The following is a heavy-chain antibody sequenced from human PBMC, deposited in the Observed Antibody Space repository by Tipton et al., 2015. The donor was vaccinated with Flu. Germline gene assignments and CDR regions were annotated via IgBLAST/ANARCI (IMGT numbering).Heavy chain of an antibody. CDR2: ISSSSSTI. J-gene: IGHJ4*02. D-gene: IGHD3-3*01. V-gene: IGHV3-48*04. CDR3: AREGFGVVILAFDY. Sequence: SLRLSCADSGFTFSSYSMNWVRQAPGKGLEWVSYISSSSSTIYYADSVKGRFTISRDNAKNSLYLQMNSLRAEDTAVYYCAREGFGVVILAFDYWGQVPLVAVSS. CDR1: GFTFSSYS.